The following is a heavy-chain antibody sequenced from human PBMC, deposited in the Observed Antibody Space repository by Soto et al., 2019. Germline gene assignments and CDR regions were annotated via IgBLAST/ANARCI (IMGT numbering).Heavy chain of an antibody. J-gene: IGHJ3*02. D-gene: IGHD5-12*01. CDR1: GGSISSNY. Sequence: PSETLSLTCTVSGGSISSNYWTWIRQPPGKGLEWIGYVYNSGSTNYNPSLKSRVTISVDTSKNQFSLKLSSVTAADTAVYYCARDLRRWLHRYALDIWGQGTMVTV. CDR3: ARDLRRWLHRYALDI. CDR2: VYNSGST. V-gene: IGHV4-59*01.